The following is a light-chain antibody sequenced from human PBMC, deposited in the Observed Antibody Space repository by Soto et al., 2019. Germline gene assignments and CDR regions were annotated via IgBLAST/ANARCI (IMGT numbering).Light chain of an antibody. CDR3: QQYASSPIT. CDR1: ENVRSNY. Sequence: EIVLTQSPGTLPLSPGERATLSCRASENVRSNYLAWYQQKPGQAPRLLIYGASSRATGIPDRFSGSGSGTDFTLTISRLEPEEFAVYYCQQYASSPITCGQGPRLEIK. V-gene: IGKV3-20*01. J-gene: IGKJ5*01. CDR2: GAS.